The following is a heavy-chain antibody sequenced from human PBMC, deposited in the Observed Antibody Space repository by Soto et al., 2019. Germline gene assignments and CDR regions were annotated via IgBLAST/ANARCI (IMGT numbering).Heavy chain of an antibody. V-gene: IGHV4-39*01. CDR1: GGSISSSSYY. CDR3: ARHGAGIAAAGTFDYYYGMDV. J-gene: IGHJ6*02. Sequence: PSETLSLTCTVSGGSISSSSYYWGWIRQPPGKGLEWIGSIYYSGSTYYNPSLKSRVTISVDTSKNQFSLKLSSVTAADTAVYYCARHGAGIAAAGTFDYYYGMDVWGQGTTVT. D-gene: IGHD6-13*01. CDR2: IYYSGST.